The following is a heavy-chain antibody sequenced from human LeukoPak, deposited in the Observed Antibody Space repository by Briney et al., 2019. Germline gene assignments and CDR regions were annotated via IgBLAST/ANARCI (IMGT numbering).Heavy chain of an antibody. V-gene: IGHV6-1*01. D-gene: IGHD3-10*01. J-gene: IGHJ4*02. Sequence: SQTLSLTCAISGDSVSSNSAAWNWIRQSPSRGLEWLGRTYYRSKWYNDYAVSVKSRITINPDTSKNQFSLQLNSVTPEDTAIYYCVKVAKYYYGSETYYFFEHWGQGTPVTASS. CDR2: TYYRSKWYN. CDR3: VKVAKYYYGSETYYFFEH. CDR1: GDSVSSNSAA.